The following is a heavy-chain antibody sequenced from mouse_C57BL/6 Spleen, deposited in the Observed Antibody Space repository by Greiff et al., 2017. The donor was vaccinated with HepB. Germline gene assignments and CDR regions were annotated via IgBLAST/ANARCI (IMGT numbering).Heavy chain of an antibody. Sequence: DVKLVESGGGLVKPGGSLKLSCAASGFTFSDYGMHWVRQAPEKGLEWVAYISSGSSTIYYADTVKGRFTISRDNAKNTLFLQMTSLRSEDTAMYYCARTVLYYYAMDYWGQGTSVTVSS. CDR3: ARTVLYYYAMDY. J-gene: IGHJ4*01. V-gene: IGHV5-17*01. D-gene: IGHD1-1*01. CDR2: ISSGSSTI. CDR1: GFTFSDYG.